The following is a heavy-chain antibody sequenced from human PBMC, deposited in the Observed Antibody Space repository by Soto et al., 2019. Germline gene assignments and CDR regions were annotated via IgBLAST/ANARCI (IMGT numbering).Heavy chain of an antibody. D-gene: IGHD3-22*01. J-gene: IGHJ4*02. CDR3: ARGGANSPYYYDSSGFSDY. CDR2: INHSGST. CDR1: GGSFSGYY. V-gene: IGHV4-34*01. Sequence: PSETLSLTCAFYGGSFSGYYWSLIRQPPGKGLEWIGEINHSGSTNYNPSLKSRVTISVDTSKNQFSLKLSSVTAADTAVYYCARGGANSPYYYDSSGFSDYWGQGTLVTVSS.